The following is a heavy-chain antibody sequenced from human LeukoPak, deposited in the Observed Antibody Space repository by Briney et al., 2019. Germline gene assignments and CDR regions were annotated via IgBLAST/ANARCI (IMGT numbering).Heavy chain of an antibody. CDR3: ARVYGSGSSTDAFDI. CDR2: ISSSSSYI. J-gene: IGHJ3*02. CDR1: GFTFSSYS. V-gene: IGHV3-21*01. D-gene: IGHD3-10*01. Sequence: GGSLRLSCAASGFTFSSYSMNWVRQAPGKGLEWVSSISSSSSYIYYADSVKGRFTISRDNAKNSLYLQMNSLRAEDTAVYYCARVYGSGSSTDAFDIWGQGTMVTVSS.